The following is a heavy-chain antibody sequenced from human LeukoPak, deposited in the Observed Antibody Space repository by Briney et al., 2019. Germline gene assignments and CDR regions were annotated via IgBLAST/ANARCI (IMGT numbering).Heavy chain of an antibody. CDR1: GFTFSSYW. CDR2: INSDGSST. V-gene: IGHV3-74*01. D-gene: IGHD3-22*01. CDR3: ASESLMYYYDSSGRPFDY. Sequence: PGGSLRHSCAASGFTFSSYWMHWVRQAPGKGLVWVSRINSDGSSTSCADSVKGRFTISRDNAKNTLYLQMNSLRAEDTAVYYCASESLMYYYDSSGRPFDYWGQGTLVTVSS. J-gene: IGHJ4*02.